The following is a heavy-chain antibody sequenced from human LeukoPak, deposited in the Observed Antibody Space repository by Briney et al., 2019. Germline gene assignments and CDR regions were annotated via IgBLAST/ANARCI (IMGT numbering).Heavy chain of an antibody. CDR1: GYTFTSYG. D-gene: IGHD5-12*01. Sequence: ASVKVSCKASGYTFTSYGISWVRQAPGQGLEWMGIINPSGGSTSYAQKFQGRVTMTRDTSTSTVYMELRSLRSEGTAVYYCARVVTGYSGYDFRGSGGNYFDYWGQGTLVTVSS. CDR2: INPSGGST. J-gene: IGHJ4*02. V-gene: IGHV1-46*01. CDR3: ARVVTGYSGYDFRGSGGNYFDY.